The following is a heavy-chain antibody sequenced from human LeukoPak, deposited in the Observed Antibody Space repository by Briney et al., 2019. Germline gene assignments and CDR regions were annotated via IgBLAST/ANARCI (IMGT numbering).Heavy chain of an antibody. Sequence: SVKVSCKASGGTFNNYRINWVRQAPGQGLEWMGGVIPIFGTPNYAQKFQERVTISADESTNTAYLELSGLRSEDAAMYYCARGPIPVGNNNYHFDSWGQGTLVTVSS. CDR2: VIPIFGTP. V-gene: IGHV1-69*13. CDR3: ARGPIPVGNNNYHFDS. CDR1: GGTFNNYR. J-gene: IGHJ4*02. D-gene: IGHD5-24*01.